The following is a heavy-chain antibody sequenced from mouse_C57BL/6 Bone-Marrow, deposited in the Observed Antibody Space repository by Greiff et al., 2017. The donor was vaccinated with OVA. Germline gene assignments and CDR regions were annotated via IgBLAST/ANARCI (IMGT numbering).Heavy chain of an antibody. J-gene: IGHJ3*01. CDR1: GYTFTSYW. V-gene: IGHV1-52*01. Sequence: QVQLKEPGAELVRPGSSVKLSCKASGYTFTSYWMPWVKQRPIPGLEWIGNIDPSDSETLYNQKFKDKATLSVDKSSSTAYMQLSSLTSEDSAVYYCARGAGFAYWGQGTLVTVSA. CDR3: ARGAGFAY. CDR2: IDPSDSET.